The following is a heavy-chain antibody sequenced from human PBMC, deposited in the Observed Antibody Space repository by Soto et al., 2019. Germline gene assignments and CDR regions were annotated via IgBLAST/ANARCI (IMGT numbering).Heavy chain of an antibody. V-gene: IGHV4-59*08. CDR3: ARHPYSGSGSYSVYYYYGMDV. J-gene: IGHJ6*02. CDR1: GGSISSYY. CDR2: IYYSGST. Sequence: SETLSLPCTVSGGSISSYYWSLIRPPPGEGLEGIGYIYYSGSTNYNPSLKSRVTISVDTSKNQFSLKLSSVTAADTAVYYCARHPYSGSGSYSVYYYYGMDVWGQGTTVTVSS. D-gene: IGHD3-10*01.